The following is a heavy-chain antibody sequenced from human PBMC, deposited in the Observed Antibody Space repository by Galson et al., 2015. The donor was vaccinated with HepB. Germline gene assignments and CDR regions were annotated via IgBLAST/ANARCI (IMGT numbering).Heavy chain of an antibody. Sequence: SLRLSCAASGFTFSSSAMHWVRQASGKGLEWVGRIRSKANSYATAYAASVKGRFTISRDDSKNTAYLQMNSLKTEDTAVYFCTRRYCSSTSCYAGYNWFDPWGQGTLVTVSS. D-gene: IGHD2-2*01. CDR1: GFTFSSSA. CDR2: IRSKANSYAT. CDR3: TRRYCSSTSCYAGYNWFDP. J-gene: IGHJ5*02. V-gene: IGHV3-73*01.